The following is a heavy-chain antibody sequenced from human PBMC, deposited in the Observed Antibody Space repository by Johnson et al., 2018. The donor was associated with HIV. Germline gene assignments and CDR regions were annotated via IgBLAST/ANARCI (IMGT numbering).Heavy chain of an antibody. CDR1: GFTFSSYG. Sequence: QVQLVESGGGVVQPGRSLRLSCAASGFTFSSYGMHWVRQAPGKGLEWVAVIWYDGSNKYYADSVTGRFTISSDNSKNSLYLQMSSLRVEDTAVYYCARGSGVGAFDIWGQGTMVTVSS. CDR2: IWYDGSNK. V-gene: IGHV3-33*01. D-gene: IGHD7-27*01. CDR3: ARGSGVGAFDI. J-gene: IGHJ3*02.